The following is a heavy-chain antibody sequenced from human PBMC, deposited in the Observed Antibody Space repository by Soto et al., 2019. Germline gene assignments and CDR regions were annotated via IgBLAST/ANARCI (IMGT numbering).Heavy chain of an antibody. CDR1: GGSIDSSTYF. D-gene: IGHD4-17*01. CDR3: AESTTVTLEYWYFDL. J-gene: IGHJ2*01. CDR2: IYYSGRT. Sequence: QVQLQQSGPGLVKPSQTLSLTCTVSGGSIDSSTYFWSWIRQHPGRGLEWIGYIYYSGRTYYNPSLESRVAISVDTSKNQFSLKLNSASAADTAVYCCAESTTVTLEYWYFDLWGRGTLVTVSS. V-gene: IGHV4-31*03.